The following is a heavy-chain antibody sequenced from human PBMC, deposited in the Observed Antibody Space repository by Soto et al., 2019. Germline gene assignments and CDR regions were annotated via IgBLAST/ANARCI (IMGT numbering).Heavy chain of an antibody. CDR1: GYTFTSYG. CDR2: ISAYNGNT. D-gene: IGHD2-2*01. CDR3: ARDQVVVVPAATWFDP. J-gene: IGHJ5*02. V-gene: IGHV1-18*01. Sequence: GASVKVSCKASGYTFTSYGISWVRQAPGQGLEWIGWISAYNGNTNYAQKLQGRVTMTTDTSTSTAYMELRSLRSDDTAVYYCARDQVVVVPAATWFDPWGQGTLVTVSS.